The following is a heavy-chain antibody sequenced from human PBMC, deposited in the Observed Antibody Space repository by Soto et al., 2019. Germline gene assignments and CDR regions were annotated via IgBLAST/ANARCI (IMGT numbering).Heavy chain of an antibody. CDR2: INHSGST. Sequence: QVQLQQWGAGLLKPSETLSLTCAVYGGSFSGYYWSWIRQPPGKGLEWIGEINHSGSTNYNPSLKSRATIAVDTSKNQFSLKLSSVTAAVTAVYYCARGRDSGYESSCGSCYFDYWGQGTLVTVSS. CDR3: ARGRDSGYESSCGSCYFDY. CDR1: GGSFSGYY. J-gene: IGHJ4*02. D-gene: IGHD5-12*01. V-gene: IGHV4-34*01.